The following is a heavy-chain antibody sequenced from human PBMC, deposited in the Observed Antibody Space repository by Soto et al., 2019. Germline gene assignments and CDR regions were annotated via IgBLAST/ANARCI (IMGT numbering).Heavy chain of an antibody. CDR1: GYTFTSYA. V-gene: IGHV1-3*01. J-gene: IGHJ5*02. D-gene: IGHD3-9*01. Sequence: ASVKVSCKASGYTFTSYAMHWVRQAPGQRLEWMGWINSGNGNTKYSQKFQGRVTITRDTSASTAYMELSSLRSEDTAVYYCARDFSPPYYDILTGYYTTPPGVWFDPWGQGTLVTVSS. CDR2: INSGNGNT. CDR3: ARDFSPPYYDILTGYYTTPPGVWFDP.